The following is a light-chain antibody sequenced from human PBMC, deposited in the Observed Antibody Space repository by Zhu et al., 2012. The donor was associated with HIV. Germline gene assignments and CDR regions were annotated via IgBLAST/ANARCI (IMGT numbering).Light chain of an antibody. J-gene: IGKJ4*01. V-gene: IGKV3-15*01. CDR2: GAS. CDR3: QHLTLYPT. CDR1: QNITFH. Sequence: EIVMTQSPVTLSVSPGERATLSCGASQNITFHLAWYQQKPGQAPRLLIYGASTRATGIPARFSGSGSGTEFTLTISSLQPEDFATYFCQHLTLYPTFGGGSRVEIK.